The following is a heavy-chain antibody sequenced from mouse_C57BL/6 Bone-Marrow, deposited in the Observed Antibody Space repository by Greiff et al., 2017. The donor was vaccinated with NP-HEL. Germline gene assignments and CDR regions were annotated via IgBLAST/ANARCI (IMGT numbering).Heavy chain of an antibody. D-gene: IGHD2-4*01. V-gene: IGHV1-69*01. CDR2: IDPSDSYT. J-gene: IGHJ3*01. Sequence: QVQLKQSGAELVMPGASVKLSCKASGYTFTSYWMHWVKQRPGQGLEWIGEIDPSDSYTNYNQKFKGKSTLTVDKSSSTAYMQLSSLTSEDSAVYYCAVYYDYDPYWGQGTLVTVSA. CDR3: AVYYDYDPY. CDR1: GYTFTSYW.